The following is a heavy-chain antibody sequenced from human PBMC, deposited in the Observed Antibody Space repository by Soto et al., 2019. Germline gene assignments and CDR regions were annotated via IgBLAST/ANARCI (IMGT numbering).Heavy chain of an antibody. CDR3: AKAKSSGSGSFDY. V-gene: IGHV3-43*01. J-gene: IGHJ4*02. D-gene: IGHD6-19*01. CDR1: GFTFDDYT. CDR2: ISWYGGST. Sequence: EVQLVESGGVVVQPGGSLRLSCAASGFTFDDYTMHWVRQAPGKGLEWVSLISWYGGSTYYADSVKGRFTISRDNSKNSLYLQMNSLRTEDTALYYCAKAKSSGSGSFDYWGQGTLVTVSS.